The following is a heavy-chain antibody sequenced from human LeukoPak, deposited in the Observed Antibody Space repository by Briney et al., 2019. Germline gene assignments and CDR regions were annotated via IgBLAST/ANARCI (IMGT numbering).Heavy chain of an antibody. CDR2: IYYSGST. CDR3: SRHTPSYYDYFDY. J-gene: IGHJ4*02. Sequence: SETLSLTCTVSGGSISSYYWSWIRQPPGKGLEWIGYIYYSGSTNYNPSLKSRVTISLDTSKNQFSLKLSSVTAADSAVYYCSRHTPSYYDYFDYWGQGTLVTVSS. D-gene: IGHD3-16*01. V-gene: IGHV4-59*08. CDR1: GGSISSYY.